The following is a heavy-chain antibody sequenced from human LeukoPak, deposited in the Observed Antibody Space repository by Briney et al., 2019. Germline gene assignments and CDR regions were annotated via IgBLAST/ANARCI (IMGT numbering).Heavy chain of an antibody. J-gene: IGHJ4*02. Sequence: ASVKVSCKASGYTFTGYYMHWVRQASGQGLEWMGWINPNSGGTNYAQKFQGRVTMTRDTSISTAYMELSRLRSDDTAVYYCASEPISNCSGGSCYSDDYWGQGTLVTVSS. CDR3: ASEPISNCSGGSCYSDDY. D-gene: IGHD2-15*01. CDR2: INPNSGGT. V-gene: IGHV1-2*02. CDR1: GYTFTGYY.